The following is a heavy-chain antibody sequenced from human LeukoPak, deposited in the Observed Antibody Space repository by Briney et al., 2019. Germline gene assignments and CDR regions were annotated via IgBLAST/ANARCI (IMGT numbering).Heavy chain of an antibody. CDR1: GFAFSAYG. D-gene: IGHD1-1*01. CDR3: ARGGPNWPSEPFDI. V-gene: IGHV3-33*01. Sequence: PGGSLRLSCAASGFAFSAYGLDWVRQAPGKGLEGVAVTWHDGSNKYYADSVKGRFTISRDNSKNTLYLQMDSLRAEDTAVYYCARGGPNWPSEPFDIWGQGTMVTVSS. J-gene: IGHJ3*02. CDR2: TWHDGSNK.